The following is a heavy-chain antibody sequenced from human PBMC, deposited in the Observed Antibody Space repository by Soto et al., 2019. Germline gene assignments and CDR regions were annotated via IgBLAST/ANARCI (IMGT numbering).Heavy chain of an antibody. Sequence: EVQLVESGGGLVQPGRSLRLSCAASGFTFDDYAMHWVRQAPGKGLEWVSGISWNSGSIGYADSVKGRFTISRDNAKNSLYLQMNSLRAEDTALYYCAKDRVYGSGSSTSLDYWGQGTLVTVSS. CDR2: ISWNSGSI. D-gene: IGHD3-10*01. CDR3: AKDRVYGSGSSTSLDY. V-gene: IGHV3-9*01. CDR1: GFTFDDYA. J-gene: IGHJ4*02.